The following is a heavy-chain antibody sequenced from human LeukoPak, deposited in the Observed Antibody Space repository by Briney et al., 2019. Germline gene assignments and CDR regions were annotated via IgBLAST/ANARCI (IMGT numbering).Heavy chain of an antibody. D-gene: IGHD6-13*01. CDR1: GYTFTSYG. CDR3: ARDRGSSWRSYYFDY. V-gene: IGHV1-18*01. CDR2: ISAYNGNT. Sequence: GASVKVSCKASGYTFTSYGISWGRQAPGQGLEWMGWISAYNGNTNYAQKLQGRVSMTTDTSPSTAYMELRSLRSDDTAVCYCARDRGSSWRSYYFDYWGQGTLVTVSS. J-gene: IGHJ4*02.